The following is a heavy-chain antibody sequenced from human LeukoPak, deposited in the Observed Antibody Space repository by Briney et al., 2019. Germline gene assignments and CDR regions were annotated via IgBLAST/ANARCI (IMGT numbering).Heavy chain of an antibody. CDR2: IYSGGSI. Sequence: GGSMRLSCAASGFTVSTNYMSWVRQAPGKGLEWVSVIYSGGSIYYADSVKGRFTISRDSSKNTLYLQMNSLRVEDTAVYYCARAPTVLVGYCSSSSCQADYWGQGTLVTVSS. D-gene: IGHD2-2*01. V-gene: IGHV3-66*01. CDR1: GFTVSTNY. J-gene: IGHJ4*02. CDR3: ARAPTVLVGYCSSSSCQADY.